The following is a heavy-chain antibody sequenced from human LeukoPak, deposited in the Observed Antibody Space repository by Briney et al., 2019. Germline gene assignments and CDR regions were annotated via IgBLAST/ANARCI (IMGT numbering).Heavy chain of an antibody. V-gene: IGHV3-23*01. D-gene: IGHD2-15*01. CDR2: ISSTGGTT. CDR3: AKNGDRGAYCTGGTCCPYFYYYMDV. CDR1: GITFSSYG. Sequence: GGSLRLSCAASGITFSSYGMSWVRQAPGKGLEWVSSISSTGGTTYYADSVKGRFTISRDNSKNTLYLQMNSLRAEDTAIYYCAKNGDRGAYCTGGTCCPYFYYYMDVWGKGTTVTI. J-gene: IGHJ6*03.